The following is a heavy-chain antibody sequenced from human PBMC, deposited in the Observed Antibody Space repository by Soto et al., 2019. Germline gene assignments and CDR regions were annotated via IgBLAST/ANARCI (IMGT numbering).Heavy chain of an antibody. CDR3: ARDPDNYYDSSGGDY. J-gene: IGHJ4*02. D-gene: IGHD3-22*01. CDR2: ISYDGSNK. CDR1: GFTFSSSA. Sequence: PGWSLRLSCAASGFTFSSSAMHWARQAPGKGLEWVAVISYDGSNKYYADSVKGRFTISRDNSKNTLYLQMNSLRAEDTAVYYCARDPDNYYDSSGGDYWGQGTLVTVSS. V-gene: IGHV3-30-3*01.